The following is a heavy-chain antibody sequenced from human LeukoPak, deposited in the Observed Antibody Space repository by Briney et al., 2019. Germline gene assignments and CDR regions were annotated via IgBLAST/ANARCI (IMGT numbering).Heavy chain of an antibody. CDR2: ISNDGSNR. CDR3: ANRCSGGCYFDY. J-gene: IGHJ4*02. CDR1: GFTFSSYA. V-gene: IGHV3-30*18. Sequence: GGSLRLSCAASGFTFSSYAMSWVRQAPGKGLEWVAVISNDGSNRYYADSVKGRFTISRDNSKNTLYLQMNSLRTEDTAVYYCANRCSGGCYFDYWGQGTLVTVSS. D-gene: IGHD6-19*01.